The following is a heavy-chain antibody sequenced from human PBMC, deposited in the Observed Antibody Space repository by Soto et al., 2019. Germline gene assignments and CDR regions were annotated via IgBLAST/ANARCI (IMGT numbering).Heavy chain of an antibody. D-gene: IGHD4-17*01. V-gene: IGHV4-59*01. CDR1: GGSISGSY. Sequence: QVQLQESGPGLVKPSETLSLTCTVSGGSISGSYWSWIRQPPGKGLEWIGYIYYSGSTNYNPALKSRVTISVDTSKNQFSLKLISVTAADPAVYYCARDSRSTVTVFDYWGQGTLVTVSS. J-gene: IGHJ4*02. CDR2: IYYSGST. CDR3: ARDSRSTVTVFDY.